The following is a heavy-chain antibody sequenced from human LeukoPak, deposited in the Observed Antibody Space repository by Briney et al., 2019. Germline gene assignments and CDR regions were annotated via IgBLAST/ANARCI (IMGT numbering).Heavy chain of an antibody. CDR3: ARESVYDFWSGYYLY. D-gene: IGHD3-3*01. J-gene: IGHJ4*02. Sequence: PSETLSLTCTVAGGSISSYYWSWIRQPAGKGLEWIGRIYTSGSTNYNPSLKSRVTMSVDTSKNQFSLKLSSVTAADTAVYYCARESVYDFWSGYYLYWGQGTLVTVSS. CDR2: IYTSGST. CDR1: GGSISSYY. V-gene: IGHV4-4*07.